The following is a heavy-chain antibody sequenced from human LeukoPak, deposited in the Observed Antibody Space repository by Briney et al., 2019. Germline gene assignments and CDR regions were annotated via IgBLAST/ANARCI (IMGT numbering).Heavy chain of an antibody. V-gene: IGHV4-59*01. CDR1: GGSISNYY. CDR3: ARTSLADY. J-gene: IGHJ4*02. CDR2: IYYSGST. Sequence: SETLSLTCTVSGGSISNYYWSWIRQPPGKGLEWIGYIYYSGSTNYNPSLKSRVTISVDTSKNQFSLKLTSVTAAGTAVYYCARTSLADYWGQGTLVTVSS.